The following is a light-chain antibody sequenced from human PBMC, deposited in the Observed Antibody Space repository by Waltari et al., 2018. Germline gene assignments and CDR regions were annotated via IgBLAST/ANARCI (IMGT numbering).Light chain of an antibody. J-gene: IGLJ2*01. V-gene: IGLV2-11*01. CDR3: ASYAGNHVA. CDR2: DVT. Sequence: QSALTQPRSVSGSPGQSVTTSCPGSRSDGGGNHFGSWYQQHPGTAPKLIVADVTTRPAGVPEHYSGAKSSNTAFLTISGLQAEEEADYYCASYAGNHVAFGGGTKLTVL. CDR1: RSDGGGNHF.